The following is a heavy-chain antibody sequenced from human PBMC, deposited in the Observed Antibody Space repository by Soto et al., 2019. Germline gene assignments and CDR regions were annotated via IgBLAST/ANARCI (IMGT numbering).Heavy chain of an antibody. CDR3: ARDIVGATQAFDI. CDR1: GGSISSGGYY. Sequence: SETLSLTCTVSGGSISSGGYYWSWIRQHPGKGLEWIGYIYYSGSTYYNPSLKSRVTISVDTSKNQLSLKLSSVTAADTAVYYCARDIVGATQAFDIWGQGTMVTVSS. CDR2: IYYSGST. V-gene: IGHV4-31*03. J-gene: IGHJ3*02. D-gene: IGHD1-26*01.